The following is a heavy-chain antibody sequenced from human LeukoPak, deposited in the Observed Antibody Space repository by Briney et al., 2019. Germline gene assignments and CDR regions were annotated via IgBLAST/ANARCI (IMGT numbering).Heavy chain of an antibody. CDR3: AKPTDTAMDPFDY. V-gene: IGHV3-23*01. D-gene: IGHD5-18*01. CDR1: GYTFSSYA. J-gene: IGHJ4*02. Sequence: SCKASGYTFSSYAMSWVRQAPGKGLEWVSAISGSGGSTYYADSVKGRFTISRDNSKNTLYLQMNSLRAEDTAVYYCAKPTDTAMDPFDYWGQGTLVTVSS. CDR2: ISGSGGST.